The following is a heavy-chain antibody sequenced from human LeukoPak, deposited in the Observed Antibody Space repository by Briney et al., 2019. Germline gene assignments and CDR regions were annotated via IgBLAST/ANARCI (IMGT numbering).Heavy chain of an antibody. D-gene: IGHD5-24*01. CDR2: IYYSGST. Sequence: SETLSLTSTVSGGSISSYYWSWIRQPPGKGLEWIGYIYYSGSTNYNPSLKSRVTISVDTPKNQFSLKLSSVTAADTAVYYCATRDRHPSVVDYYYGMDVWGQGTTVTVSS. J-gene: IGHJ6*02. V-gene: IGHV4-59*01. CDR1: GGSISSYY. CDR3: ATRDRHPSVVDYYYGMDV.